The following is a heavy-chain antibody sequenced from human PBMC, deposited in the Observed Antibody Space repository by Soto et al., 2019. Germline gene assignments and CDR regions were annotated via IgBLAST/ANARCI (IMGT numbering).Heavy chain of an antibody. J-gene: IGHJ6*02. Sequence: GGSLRLSCAASGFTFSSYAMSWVRQAPGKGLEWVSAISGSGGSTYYADSVKGRFTISRDNSKNTLYLQMNSLRAEDTAVYYCAKDLVGATGYYYYYGMDVWGQGTTVTVSS. CDR1: GFTFSSYA. D-gene: IGHD1-26*01. CDR3: AKDLVGATGYYYYYGMDV. CDR2: ISGSGGST. V-gene: IGHV3-23*01.